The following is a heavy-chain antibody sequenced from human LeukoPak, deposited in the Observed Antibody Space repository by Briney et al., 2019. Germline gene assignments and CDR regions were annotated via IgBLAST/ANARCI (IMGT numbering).Heavy chain of an antibody. CDR3: AKDVSRSGPYDRMLGAFDI. CDR1: GFTFSSYA. J-gene: IGHJ3*02. V-gene: IGHV3-30*18. CDR2: ISYDENNK. D-gene: IGHD3-22*01. Sequence: TGGSLRLSCAASGFTFSSYAMYWVRQAPGKGLEWVAVISYDENNKYYSDSVKGRCTISRDNTKNTLYLQMNSLRADDTAVYYCAKDVSRSGPYDRMLGAFDIWGQGAMVAVSS.